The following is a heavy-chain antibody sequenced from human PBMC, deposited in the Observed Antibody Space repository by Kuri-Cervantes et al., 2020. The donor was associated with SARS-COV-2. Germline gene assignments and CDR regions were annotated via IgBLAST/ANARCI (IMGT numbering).Heavy chain of an antibody. D-gene: IGHD3-3*01. J-gene: IGHJ4*02. V-gene: IGHV4-39*07. CDR1: GGSISSSSYY. CDR2: IYYSGST. Sequence: SETLSLTCTVSGGSISSSSYYWGWIRQPPGKGLEWIGSIYYSGSTNYNPSLKSRVTISVDTSKNQFSLKLSSVTAADTAVYYCARAPYDFWSGYYGYFDYWGQGTLVTVSS. CDR3: ARAPYDFWSGYYGYFDY.